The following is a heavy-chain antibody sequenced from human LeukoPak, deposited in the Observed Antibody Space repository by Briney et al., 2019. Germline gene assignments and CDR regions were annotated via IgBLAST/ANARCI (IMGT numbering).Heavy chain of an antibody. D-gene: IGHD4-17*01. CDR2: IYYSGST. CDR3: ARDDGDYGFDP. Sequence: SETLSLTCTVSGGSISSYYWSWIRQPPGKGLEWIGYIYYSGSTNYNPSLKSRVTISVDTSKNQFSLKLSSVTAADTAVYYCARDDGDYGFDPWGQGALVTVSS. CDR1: GGSISSYY. J-gene: IGHJ5*02. V-gene: IGHV4-59*01.